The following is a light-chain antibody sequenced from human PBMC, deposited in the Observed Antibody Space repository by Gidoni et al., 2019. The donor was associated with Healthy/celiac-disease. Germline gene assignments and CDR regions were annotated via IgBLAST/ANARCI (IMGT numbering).Light chain of an antibody. Sequence: DIHLTQSPSSLSASVGDRVTLPCRASQSISSYLNWYQQNSGKAPKLLIYAAASLQSGVPTRCSGSGSGTDITITISSLQPEDFATYYCKKSYSTPTFGQGTKLEIK. CDR2: AAA. V-gene: IGKV1-39*01. CDR3: KKSYSTPT. CDR1: QSISSY. J-gene: IGKJ2*01.